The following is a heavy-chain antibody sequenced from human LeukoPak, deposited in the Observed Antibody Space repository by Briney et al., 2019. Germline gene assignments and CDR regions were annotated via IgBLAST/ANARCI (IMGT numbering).Heavy chain of an antibody. CDR2: IYYSGST. J-gene: IGHJ4*02. CDR1: GVSISSYY. Sequence: SETLSLTCTVSGVSISSYYWSWIRQPPGKGLEWIGYIYYSGSTNYNPSLKSRVTISVDTSKNQFSLKLSSVTAADTAVYYCARAGGQGYYSNYCFDYWGQGTLVTVSS. CDR3: ARAGGQGYYSNYCFDY. D-gene: IGHD4-11*01. V-gene: IGHV4-59*01.